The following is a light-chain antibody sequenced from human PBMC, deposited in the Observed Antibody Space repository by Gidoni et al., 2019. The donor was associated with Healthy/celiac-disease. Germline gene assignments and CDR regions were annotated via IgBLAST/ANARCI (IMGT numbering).Light chain of an antibody. CDR2: DSS. CDR3: QQYDNLFT. CDR1: QDISNY. V-gene: IGKV1-33*01. J-gene: IGKJ3*01. Sequence: DIQMTQSPSSLSASVGDRVTITCQASQDISNYLNWYQHKPGKDPKLLIYDSSNLETGVPSRFSGSGSGTDFTFAISSLQPEGIATYYCQQYDNLFTFGPGTKVDIK.